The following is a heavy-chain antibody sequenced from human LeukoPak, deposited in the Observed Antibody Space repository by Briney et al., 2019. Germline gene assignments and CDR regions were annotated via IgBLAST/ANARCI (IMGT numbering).Heavy chain of an antibody. CDR3: AKDRYYDSSGYLEG. Sequence: GGSLRLSCAASGFTFDDYAMHWVRQAPGKGLEWVSLISGDGGSTYYAGSVKGRFTISRDNSKNSLYLQMNSLRTEDTALYYCAKDRYYDSSGYLEGWGQGTLVTVSS. CDR2: ISGDGGST. CDR1: GFTFDDYA. D-gene: IGHD3-22*01. V-gene: IGHV3-43*02. J-gene: IGHJ4*02.